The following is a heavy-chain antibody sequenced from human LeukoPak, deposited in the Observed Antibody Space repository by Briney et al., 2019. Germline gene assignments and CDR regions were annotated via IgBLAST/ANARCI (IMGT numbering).Heavy chain of an antibody. CDR1: GGSFSGYY. V-gene: IGHV4-34*01. CDR3: GRGWGLLSSKSWFDP. CDR2: INHSGST. D-gene: IGHD1-26*01. Sequence: SETLSLTCAVYGGSFSGYYWSWIRQPPGKGLEWNGEINHSGSTNYNPSLKSRVTISVDTSKNQFSLKLSSVTAADTAVYYCGRGWGLLSSKSWFDPWGQGTLVTVSS. J-gene: IGHJ5*02.